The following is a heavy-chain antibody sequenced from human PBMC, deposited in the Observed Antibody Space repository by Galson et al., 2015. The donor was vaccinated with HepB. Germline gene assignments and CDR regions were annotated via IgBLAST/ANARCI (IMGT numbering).Heavy chain of an antibody. CDR3: ARGSTTVD. CDR2: ITSSGAST. CDR1: GFAFSDYY. Sequence: SLRLSCAASGFAFSDYYMSWVRQAPGKGLDWVSYITSSGASTYYAASVKGRFTISRDNAKNSLFLQMNSLRPEDTAVYYCARGSTTVDWGQGTLVTVSS. J-gene: IGHJ4*02. D-gene: IGHD1-14*01. V-gene: IGHV3-11*01.